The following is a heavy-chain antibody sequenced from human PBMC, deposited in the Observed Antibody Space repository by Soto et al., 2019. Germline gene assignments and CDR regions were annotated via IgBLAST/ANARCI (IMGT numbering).Heavy chain of an antibody. CDR3: AKTRGAMIYAISVYGMDV. V-gene: IGHV3-23*01. Sequence: EVQLLESGGGFIHPGGSLRLSCAASGFSISSFAMNWVRQAPGKGLEWVSIISGSADSTFYADSVKGRFTISRDNSNSTLYLQINSLRAEDAAVYYCAKTRGAMIYAISVYGMDVWGQGTTVTVSS. D-gene: IGHD3-22*01. CDR2: ISGSADST. CDR1: GFSISSFA. J-gene: IGHJ6*02.